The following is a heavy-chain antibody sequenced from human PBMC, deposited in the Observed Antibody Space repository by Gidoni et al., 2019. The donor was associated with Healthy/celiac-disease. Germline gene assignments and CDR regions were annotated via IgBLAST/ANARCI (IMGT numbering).Heavy chain of an antibody. J-gene: IGHJ5*02. V-gene: IGHV4-39*02. Sequence: QLQLQESGPGLVKPSETLSLTCTVSGGSISSSSYYWGWIRQPPGKGLEWIGSIYYSVSTYYNPSLKSRVTISVDTSKNQFSLKLSSVTAADTAVYYCAREADYYDSSGYSQTPGNWFDPWGQGTLVTVSS. CDR2: IYYSVST. CDR1: GGSISSSSYY. D-gene: IGHD3-22*01. CDR3: AREADYYDSSGYSQTPGNWFDP.